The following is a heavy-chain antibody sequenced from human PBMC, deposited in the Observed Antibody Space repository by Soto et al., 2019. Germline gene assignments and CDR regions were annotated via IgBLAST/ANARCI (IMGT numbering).Heavy chain of an antibody. CDR2: IYYSGST. CDR3: ARTVVAAEGWFDP. Sequence: QVQLQESGPGLVKPSQTLSLTCTVSGGSISSGGYYWSWIRQHPGKGLEWIGYIYYSGSTYYNPSLKSRVTRSVDTSKNQFSLKLSSVTAADTAVYYCARTVVAAEGWFDPWGQGTLVTVSS. V-gene: IGHV4-31*03. CDR1: GGSISSGGYY. J-gene: IGHJ5*02. D-gene: IGHD2-15*01.